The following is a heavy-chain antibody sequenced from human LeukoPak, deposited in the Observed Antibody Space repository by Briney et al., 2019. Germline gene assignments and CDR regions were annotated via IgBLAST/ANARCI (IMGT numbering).Heavy chain of an antibody. J-gene: IGHJ3*02. CDR2: IIPILGIA. D-gene: IGHD4-11*01. CDR1: GGTFSSYT. Sequence: SVKVSCKASGGTFSSYTISLVRQAPGQGLEWMGRIIPILGIANYAQKFQGRVTITADKSTSTAYMELSSLRSEDTAVYYCARDYTQVAFDIWGQGTMVTVSS. CDR3: ARDYTQVAFDI. V-gene: IGHV1-69*02.